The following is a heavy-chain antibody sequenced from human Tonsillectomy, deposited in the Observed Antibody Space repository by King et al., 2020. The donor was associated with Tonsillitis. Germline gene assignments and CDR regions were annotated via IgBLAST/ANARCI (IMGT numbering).Heavy chain of an antibody. J-gene: IGHJ3*02. CDR3: ARGVPAAILEAFDI. V-gene: IGHV4-59*01. D-gene: IGHD2-2*02. CDR2: ISYSGYT. CDR1: GGSISSYY. Sequence: QVQLQESGPGLVKPSETLSLTCTVSGGSISSYYWSWIRQPPGKGLEWIGYISYSGYTNYNPSLKSRVTISVDTSKNQFSLKVSSVTAADTAVYYCARGVPAAILEAFDIWGQGTMVTVSS.